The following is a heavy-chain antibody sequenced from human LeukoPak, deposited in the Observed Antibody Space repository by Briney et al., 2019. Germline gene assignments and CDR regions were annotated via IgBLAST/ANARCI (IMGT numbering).Heavy chain of an antibody. Sequence: QPGRSLRLSCAASGFTFDDYAMHWVRQAPGKGLEWVSGISWNSGSIAYADSVKGRFTISRDNDEETLYLQMNSLRVEDTGVYYCARILHDFRSGYADHWGQGTLVTVSS. J-gene: IGHJ4*02. V-gene: IGHV3-9*01. CDR3: ARILHDFRSGYADH. CDR1: GFTFDDYA. D-gene: IGHD3-3*01. CDR2: ISWNSGSI.